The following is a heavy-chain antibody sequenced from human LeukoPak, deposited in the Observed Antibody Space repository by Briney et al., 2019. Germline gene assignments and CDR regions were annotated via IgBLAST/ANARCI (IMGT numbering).Heavy chain of an antibody. D-gene: IGHD3-3*01. Sequence: PSETLSLTCSVSGGSISGYFWSWIRQPAGKGLEWIGRVYTGGSINYNPSLKSRVTISLDTSRSQFSLKLTSVTAADTAVYYCARDPVLEHYFDYWRQGTLVTVSS. J-gene: IGHJ4*02. CDR3: ARDPVLEHYFDY. CDR2: VYTGGSI. V-gene: IGHV4-4*07. CDR1: GGSISGYF.